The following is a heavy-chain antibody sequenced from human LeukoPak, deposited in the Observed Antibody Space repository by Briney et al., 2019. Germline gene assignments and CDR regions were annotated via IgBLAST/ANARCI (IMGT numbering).Heavy chain of an antibody. CDR2: IYYSGST. CDR3: ARYCSGGSCYSGVFDP. J-gene: IGHJ5*02. V-gene: IGHV4-39*07. D-gene: IGHD2-15*01. Sequence: SETLSLTCTVSGGSISSSSYYWGWIRQPPGKGLEWIGSIYYSGSTYYNPSLKSRVTISVDTSKNQFSLKLSSVTAADTAVYYCARYCSGGSCYSGVFDPWGQGTLVTVST. CDR1: GGSISSSSYY.